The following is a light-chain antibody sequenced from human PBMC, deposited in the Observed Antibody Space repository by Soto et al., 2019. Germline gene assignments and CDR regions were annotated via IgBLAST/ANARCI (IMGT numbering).Light chain of an antibody. Sequence: DIQMTQSPSSLSASVGDRVTVTCRASQSITTYLNWYQQKPVKASNLLIYAATSLQSGFPSRFSGSGSVTDFTLPITSLHPEDFATSNCQQSYGTPWTFGQGTKVEIK. CDR3: QQSYGTPWT. J-gene: IGKJ1*01. V-gene: IGKV1-39*01. CDR2: AAT. CDR1: QSITTY.